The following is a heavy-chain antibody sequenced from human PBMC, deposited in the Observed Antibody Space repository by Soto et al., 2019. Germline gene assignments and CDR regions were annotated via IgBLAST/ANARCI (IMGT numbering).Heavy chain of an antibody. D-gene: IGHD3-3*01. CDR2: IVPAFGTP. J-gene: IGHJ6*02. CDR1: GGTFSNYA. V-gene: IGHV1-69*01. CDR3: ARGATIFGVAAYSYYEMEV. Sequence: QVQLVQSGAEVKKPGSSVKVSCRASGGTFSNYAISWVRQAPGQGLEWMGGIVPAFGTPNYAQNLQGRIMITADDSTTTVYMDLSSLRSEDTAVYYCARGATIFGVAAYSYYEMEVWGQGTTVIVSS.